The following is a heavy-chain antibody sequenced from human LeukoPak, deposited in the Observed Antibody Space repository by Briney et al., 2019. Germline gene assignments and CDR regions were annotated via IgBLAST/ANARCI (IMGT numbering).Heavy chain of an antibody. D-gene: IGHD2/OR15-2a*01. CDR2: IRYDGSNK. Sequence: GGSLRLSCGASGFTFSSYGMHWVRQAPGKGLEWVAFIRYDGSNKYYADSVKGRFTISRDNSKNTLYLQMNSLRAEDTAVYYCAKGYYWEAAYYYYYMDVWGKGTTVTISS. CDR3: AKGYYWEAAYYYYYMDV. V-gene: IGHV3-30*02. J-gene: IGHJ6*03. CDR1: GFTFSSYG.